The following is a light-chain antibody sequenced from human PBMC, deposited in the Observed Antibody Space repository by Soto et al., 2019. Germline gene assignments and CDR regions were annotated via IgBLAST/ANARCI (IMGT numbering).Light chain of an antibody. CDR1: QNINSW. V-gene: IGKV1-5*03. J-gene: IGKJ1*01. CDR3: QYRGS. Sequence: DIQMTQSPSTLSASIGDRVTITCRASQNINSWLAWYQQKPGKAPKLLIYKASSLESGVPSRFSGSGSGIEFPLTISSLQPDDLATYYCQYRGSVGQGTKVEIK. CDR2: KAS.